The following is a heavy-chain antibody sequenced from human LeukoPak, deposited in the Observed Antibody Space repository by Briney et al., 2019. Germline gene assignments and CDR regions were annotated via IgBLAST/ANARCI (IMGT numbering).Heavy chain of an antibody. J-gene: IGHJ6*03. D-gene: IGHD2-2*01. CDR1: GGSFSGYY. Sequence: SETLSLTCAVYGGSFSGYYWSWIRQPAGKGLEWIGRIYTSGSTNYNPSLKSRVTMSVDTSKNQFSLKLSSVTAADTAVYYCARDRKAKGPAAPHDYYYMDVWGKGTTVTVSS. V-gene: IGHV4-4*07. CDR3: ARDRKAKGPAAPHDYYYMDV. CDR2: IYTSGST.